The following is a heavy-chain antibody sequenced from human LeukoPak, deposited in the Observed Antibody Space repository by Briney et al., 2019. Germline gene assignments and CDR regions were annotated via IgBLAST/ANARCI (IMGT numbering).Heavy chain of an antibody. V-gene: IGHV1-2*02. CDR1: GYTFTGYY. Sequence: ASVKVSCKASGYTFTGYYMHWVRQAPGQGLEWMGWINPNSGGTNYAQKFQGRVTMTRDTSISTAYMELRSLRSDDTAVYYCARDMGAPKSSGWSMRYYYYYYGMDVWGQGTTVTVS. CDR2: INPNSGGT. D-gene: IGHD6-19*01. J-gene: IGHJ6*02. CDR3: ARDMGAPKSSGWSMRYYYYYYGMDV.